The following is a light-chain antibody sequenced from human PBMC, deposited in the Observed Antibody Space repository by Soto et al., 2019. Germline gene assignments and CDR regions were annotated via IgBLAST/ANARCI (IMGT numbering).Light chain of an antibody. CDR3: QQRSNWPIT. CDR1: QSVSSY. V-gene: IGKV3-11*01. Sequence: EVVMTQSPATLSVSPGESATLSCSASQSVSSYLAWYQQKPGQAPRLLIYDASNRATGIPARFSGSGSGTDITLTISSLEPEDFAVYYCQQRSNWPITFGQGTRLEIK. J-gene: IGKJ5*01. CDR2: DAS.